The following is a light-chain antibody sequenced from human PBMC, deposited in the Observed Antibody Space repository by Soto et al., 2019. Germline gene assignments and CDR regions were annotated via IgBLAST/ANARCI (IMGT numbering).Light chain of an antibody. V-gene: IGKV1-39*01. CDR3: LQDYNYPLT. CDR2: VAS. Sequence: DIQMTQSPSSLSASVGDSVTITCRASQSINIYLSWYQQKPGKAPKLLINVASTLQGGVPSRFSGSGSGTDFTLAISSLQPEDFATYYCLQDYNYPLTFGGGTKVDIK. J-gene: IGKJ4*01. CDR1: QSINIY.